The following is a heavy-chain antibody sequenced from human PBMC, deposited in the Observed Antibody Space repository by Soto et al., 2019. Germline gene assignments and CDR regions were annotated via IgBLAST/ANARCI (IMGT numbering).Heavy chain of an antibody. CDR3: ARDRSFALLEWSPSDSYGMDV. Sequence: QVQLVQSAGEVKEPGASLKVACKASGYSFSTYGISWVRQAPGQGLEWMGWISTSNGYTNHAQEFQGRVSMTTDTATNTAYMEVRSLRSDDTAFYFCARDRSFALLEWSPSDSYGMDVWGQGTSVTVSS. CDR1: GYSFSTYG. J-gene: IGHJ6*02. D-gene: IGHD3-3*01. CDR2: ISTSNGYT. V-gene: IGHV1-18*01.